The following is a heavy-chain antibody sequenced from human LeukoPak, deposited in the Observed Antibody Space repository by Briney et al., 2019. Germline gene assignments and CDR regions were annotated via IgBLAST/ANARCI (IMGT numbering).Heavy chain of an antibody. J-gene: IGHJ4*02. CDR2: IYYSGST. D-gene: IGHD6-13*01. V-gene: IGHV4-39*01. CDR1: GFTFSSYW. CDR3: ARHGRYSSSWYDY. Sequence: PGGSLRLSCAASGFTFSSYWMSWVRQPPGKGLEWIGSIYYSGSTYYNPSLKSRVTISVDTSKNQFSLKLSSVTAADTAVYYCARHGRYSSSWYDYWGQGTLVTVSS.